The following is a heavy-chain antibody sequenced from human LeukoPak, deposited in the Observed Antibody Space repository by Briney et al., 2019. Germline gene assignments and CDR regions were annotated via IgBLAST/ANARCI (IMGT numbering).Heavy chain of an antibody. CDR1: GGSFSGYY. Sequence: SETLSLTCAVYGGSFSGYYWSWIRQPPGKGLEWIGSMYYSGSSYYNPSLKSRVTISIDTSKNQFSLKLSSVTAADTAVYYCARYLDYGGNSRVFQHWGQGTLVTVSS. V-gene: IGHV4-34*01. D-gene: IGHD4-23*01. J-gene: IGHJ1*01. CDR2: MYYSGSS. CDR3: ARYLDYGGNSRVFQH.